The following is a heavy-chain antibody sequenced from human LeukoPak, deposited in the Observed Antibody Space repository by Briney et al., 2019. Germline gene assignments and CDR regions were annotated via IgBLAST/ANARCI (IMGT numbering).Heavy chain of an antibody. J-gene: IGHJ6*02. CDR3: AKVITIFGRMAYYYYYGMDV. Sequence: GGSLRLSCAASGFTFSSYAMSWVRQAPGKGLEWVSAISGSGGSTYYADSVKGRFTISRDNSKNTLYLQMNSLRAEDTAVYYCAKVITIFGRMAYYYYYGMDVWGQGTTVTVSS. CDR2: ISGSGGST. CDR1: GFTFSSYA. D-gene: IGHD3-3*01. V-gene: IGHV3-23*01.